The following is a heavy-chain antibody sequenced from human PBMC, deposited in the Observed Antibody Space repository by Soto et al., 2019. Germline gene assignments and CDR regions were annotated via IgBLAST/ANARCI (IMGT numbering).Heavy chain of an antibody. CDR2: INQSGTT. CDR3: AKLKNHYYYGWDV. Sequence: SDTLSLTCTVYGGSFSAYYWTWLRPTPGKGLEWLGAINQSGTTTYNPSLGSRVTISVDTSKKHVSLILSSVAAGDTAVYSCAKLKNHYYYGWDVWGQGTRVTVS. CDR1: GGSFSAYY. J-gene: IGHJ6*02. V-gene: IGHV4-34*01.